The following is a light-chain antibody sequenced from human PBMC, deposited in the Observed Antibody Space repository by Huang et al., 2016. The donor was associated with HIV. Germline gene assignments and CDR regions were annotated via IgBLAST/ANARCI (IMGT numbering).Light chain of an antibody. Sequence: IQLTQSPSSLSASVGDRVTVTCRASQGIGSYLAWYQQKPGEAPKLLIYSATTLYNGVPSRFSGSWSGTDFTLTISSLQPEDFATYYCQQLSGSTYTFGQGTKLEIK. CDR1: QGIGSY. J-gene: IGKJ2*01. CDR3: QQLSGSTYT. CDR2: SAT. V-gene: IGKV1-9*01.